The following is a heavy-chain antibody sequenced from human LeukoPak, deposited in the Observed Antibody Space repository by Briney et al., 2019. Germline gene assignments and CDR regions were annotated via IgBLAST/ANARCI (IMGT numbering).Heavy chain of an antibody. CDR2: ISSSSSYI. D-gene: IGHD2-2*02. J-gene: IGHJ4*02. CDR1: GFTFSSYS. V-gene: IGHV3-21*04. Sequence: GGSLRLSCAASGFTFSSYSMNWVRQAPGKGLEWVSSISSSSSYIYYADSVKGRFTISRDNAKNTLYLQMNSLRAEDTAVYYCAKDRQCSSTSCHTFDYWGQGTLVTVSS. CDR3: AKDRQCSSTSCHTFDY.